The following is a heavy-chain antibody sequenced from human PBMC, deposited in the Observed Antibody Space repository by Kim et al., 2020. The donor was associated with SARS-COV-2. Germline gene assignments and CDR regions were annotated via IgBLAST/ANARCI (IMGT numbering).Heavy chain of an antibody. J-gene: IGHJ3*02. D-gene: IGHD1-26*01. CDR2: IYPGDSDT. V-gene: IGHV5-51*01. CDR1: GYRFTKYW. CDR3: ARAPSGTSYPDAFDI. Sequence: GESLKISCETSGYRFTKYWIGWVRQMPGKGLEWMGIIYPGDSDTIYSPSFRGQVTISADNSITTAYLQWTGLKASDTAFYYCARAPSGTSYPDAFDISGQGTMVTVSP.